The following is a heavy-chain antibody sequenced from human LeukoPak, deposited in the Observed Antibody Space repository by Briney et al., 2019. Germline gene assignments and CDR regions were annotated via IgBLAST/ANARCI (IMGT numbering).Heavy chain of an antibody. V-gene: IGHV4-34*01. CDR3: ARQSGSSYNWFDP. J-gene: IGHJ5*02. CDR2: INHGGST. D-gene: IGHD1-26*01. Sequence: PSETLSLTCAVFGGSFSGYYWSWIRQPPGKGLEWIGRINHGGSTNYKPSLKSRVTMSVDTSKNQFSLNLRSVTAADTAVYYCARQSGSSYNWFDPWGQGTLVTVSS. CDR1: GGSFSGYY.